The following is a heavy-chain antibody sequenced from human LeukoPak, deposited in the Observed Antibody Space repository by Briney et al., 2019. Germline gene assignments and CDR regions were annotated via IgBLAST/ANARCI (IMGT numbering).Heavy chain of an antibody. J-gene: IGHJ4*02. CDR3: AKAMTGSTYYFDS. V-gene: IGHV3-23*01. Sequence: GGSLRLSCAASGFTFSSYAMNWVRQAPGKGLEWVSAISGSGGSTYYADSVKGRFTISRDNSKNTLYPQMNSLRAEDTAIYYCAKAMTGSTYYFDSWGQGTLVTVSS. CDR1: GFTFSSYA. D-gene: IGHD3-9*01. CDR2: ISGSGGST.